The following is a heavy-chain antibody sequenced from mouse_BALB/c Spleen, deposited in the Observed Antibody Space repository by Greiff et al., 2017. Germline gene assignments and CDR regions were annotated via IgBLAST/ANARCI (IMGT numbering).Heavy chain of an antibody. CDR2: ISSGGST. CDR1: GFTFSSYA. V-gene: IGHV5-6-5*01. CDR3: ARGGDYEYWYFDV. D-gene: IGHD2-4*01. J-gene: IGHJ1*01. Sequence: DVMLVESGGGLVKPGGSLKLSCAASGFTFSSYAMSWVRQTPEKRLEWVASISSGGSTYYPDSVKGRFTISRDNARNILYLQMSSLRSEDTAMYYCARGGDYEYWYFDVWGAGTTVTVSS.